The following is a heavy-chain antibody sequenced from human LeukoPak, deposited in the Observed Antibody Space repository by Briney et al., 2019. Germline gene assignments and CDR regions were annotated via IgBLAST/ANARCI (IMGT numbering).Heavy chain of an antibody. V-gene: IGHV1-2*02. CDR2: INPNSGGT. J-gene: IGHJ4*02. Sequence: ASVKVSCKASGYTFTGYYMHWVRQAPGQGLEWMGWINPNSGGTNYAQKFQGRVTMTRDTSISTAYMELSRLRSDDTAVYYCARDRDGYNSSYYFDYWGQGTLVTVSS. CDR1: GYTFTGYY. CDR3: ARDRDGYNSSYYFDY. D-gene: IGHD5-24*01.